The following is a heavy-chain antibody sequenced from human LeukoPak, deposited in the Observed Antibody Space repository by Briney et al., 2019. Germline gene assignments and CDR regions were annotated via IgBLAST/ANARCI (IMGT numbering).Heavy chain of an antibody. CDR1: GFTFSSYW. Sequence: GGSLRLSCAASGFTFSSYWMSWVRQAPGKGLEWVANIKQDGSEKYYVDSVKGRFTISRDNAKNSLYLQMNSLRAEDTAVYYCAKNGPSYGYFAFDIWGQGTTVTVSS. D-gene: IGHD5-18*01. V-gene: IGHV3-7*03. CDR3: AKNGPSYGYFAFDI. J-gene: IGHJ3*02. CDR2: IKQDGSEK.